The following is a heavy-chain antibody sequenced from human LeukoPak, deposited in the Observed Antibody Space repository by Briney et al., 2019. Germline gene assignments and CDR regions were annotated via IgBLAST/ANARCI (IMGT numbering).Heavy chain of an antibody. CDR2: IRYDGSNK. CDR1: GFTFSSYG. J-gene: IGHJ6*03. D-gene: IGHD2-2*01. Sequence: TGGSLRLSCAASGFTFSSYGMHWVRQAPGKGLEWVAFIRYDGSNKYYADSVKGRFTISRDNSKNTLYLQMNSLRAEDTAVYYCARPYCSSTSCYFDYYYYYMDVWGKGTTVTVSS. CDR3: ARPYCSSTSCYFDYYYYYMDV. V-gene: IGHV3-30*02.